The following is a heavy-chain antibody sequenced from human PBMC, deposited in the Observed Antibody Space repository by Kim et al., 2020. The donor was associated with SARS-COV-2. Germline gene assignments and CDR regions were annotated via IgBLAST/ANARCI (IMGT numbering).Heavy chain of an antibody. CDR3: ARALRGQWLVQDY. V-gene: IGHV3-33*01. J-gene: IGHJ4*02. CDR2: IWYDGSNK. Sequence: GGSLRLSCAASGFTFSSYGMHWVRQAPGKGLEWVAVIWYDGSNKYYADSVKGRFTISRDNSKNTLYLQMNSLRAEDTAVYYCARALRGQWLVQDYWGQGTLVTVSS. D-gene: IGHD6-19*01. CDR1: GFTFSSYG.